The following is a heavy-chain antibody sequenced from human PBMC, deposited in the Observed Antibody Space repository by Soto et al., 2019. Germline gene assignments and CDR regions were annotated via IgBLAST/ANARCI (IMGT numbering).Heavy chain of an antibody. CDR3: SKGYAMDY. Sequence: ASVKVSCKASGFTVTNFDINWLRQATGQGPEWMGWMNLNSGNTGYAEKFRDRVTMTRNSSITTAYMELNNLGSEDTAVYYCSKGYAMDYWGQGTTVTVTS. J-gene: IGHJ6*02. V-gene: IGHV1-8*01. CDR1: GFTVTNFD. CDR2: MNLNSGNT.